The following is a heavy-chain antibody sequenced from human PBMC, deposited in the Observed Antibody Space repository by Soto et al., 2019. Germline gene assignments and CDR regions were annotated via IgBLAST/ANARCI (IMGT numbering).Heavy chain of an antibody. CDR2: INSDGSSK. CDR3: ERGGSLNWYFDL. D-gene: IGHD1-26*01. J-gene: IGHJ2*01. Sequence: EVQLVESGGGLVQPGGSLRLSCAASGFTFSSYWRHWVRQAPGKGLVWVPRINSDGSSKSYADSVKGRFTISRDKAKKTMYLQMNSERAEHTAVYYCERGGSLNWYFDLWCRGTLVTVSA. V-gene: IGHV3-74*01. CDR1: GFTFSSYW.